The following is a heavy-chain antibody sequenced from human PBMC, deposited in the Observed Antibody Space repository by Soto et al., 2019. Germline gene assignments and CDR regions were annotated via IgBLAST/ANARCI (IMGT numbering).Heavy chain of an antibody. Sequence: PRGSLRLSGAASGCNFSSYSMNWVRQAPGKGLEWVSSISSSSSYIYYADSVKGRFTISRDNAKNSLYLQMNSLRAEDTAVYYCANGQPAPWKTEQQLVPGAFDIWGQGTMVTVSS. V-gene: IGHV3-21*01. CDR2: ISSSSSYI. J-gene: IGHJ3*02. CDR1: GCNFSSYS. D-gene: IGHD6-13*01. CDR3: ANGQPAPWKTEQQLVPGAFDI.